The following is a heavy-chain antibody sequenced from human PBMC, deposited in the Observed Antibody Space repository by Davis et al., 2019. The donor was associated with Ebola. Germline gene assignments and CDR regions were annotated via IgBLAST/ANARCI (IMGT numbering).Heavy chain of an antibody. V-gene: IGHV3-30-3*01. D-gene: IGHD3-3*01. Sequence: GESLKISCAASGFTFSSYAMHWVRQAPGKGLEWVAVISYDGSNKYYADSVKGRFTISRDNSKNTLYLQMNSLRAEDTAVYYCAKDSPLYYDFWSGYFDYWGQGTLVTVSS. J-gene: IGHJ4*02. CDR2: ISYDGSNK. CDR1: GFTFSSYA. CDR3: AKDSPLYYDFWSGYFDY.